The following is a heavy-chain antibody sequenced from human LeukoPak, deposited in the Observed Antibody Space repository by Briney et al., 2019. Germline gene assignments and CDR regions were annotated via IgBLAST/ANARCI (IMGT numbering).Heavy chain of an antibody. Sequence: SETLSLTCTVSGGSISSYYWSWIRQSPGKGLECIGSIYYSGSTYYNPSFKSRITISVDTSKNQFSLKVISVTAADTAVYYCARFLAGTRHFHFYYYMDVWGKGTTVTISS. CDR2: IYYSGST. V-gene: IGHV4-59*05. CDR1: GGSISSYY. J-gene: IGHJ6*03. CDR3: ARFLAGTRHFHFYYYMDV. D-gene: IGHD3-9*01.